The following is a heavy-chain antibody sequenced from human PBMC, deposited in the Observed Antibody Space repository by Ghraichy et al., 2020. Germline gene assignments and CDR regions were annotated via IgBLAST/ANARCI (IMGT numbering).Heavy chain of an antibody. V-gene: IGHV4-4*09. CDR1: AGSISSFN. D-gene: IGHD1-1*01. CDR2: ISSSGRT. J-gene: IGHJ6*02. Sequence: TLSLTCTVSAGSISSFNWHWVRQSPEKGLEWIGNISSSGRTNYNPSLQNRVTISMDPPKNQFSLKVRSVTAADAAIYYCARHQSSWNNYGLDVWGQGATVAVSS. CDR3: ARHQSSWNNYGLDV.